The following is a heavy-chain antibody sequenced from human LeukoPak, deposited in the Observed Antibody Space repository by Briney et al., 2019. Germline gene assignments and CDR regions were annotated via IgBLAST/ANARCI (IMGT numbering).Heavy chain of an antibody. CDR1: GYTFTSYD. Sequence: ASVKVSCKASGYTFTSYDINWVRQATGQGLEWMGWMNPNSGNTGYAQKFQGRVTMTRNTSISTAYMELSSLRSEDTAVYYCAREKGAYDILTGKLWSAFDIWGQGTMVTVSS. J-gene: IGHJ3*02. CDR2: MNPNSGNT. D-gene: IGHD3-9*01. V-gene: IGHV1-8*01. CDR3: AREKGAYDILTGKLWSAFDI.